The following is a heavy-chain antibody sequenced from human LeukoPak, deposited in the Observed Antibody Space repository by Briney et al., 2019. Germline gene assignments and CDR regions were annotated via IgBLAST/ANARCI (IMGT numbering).Heavy chain of an antibody. CDR2: MNPNNGNT. V-gene: IGHV1-8*01. J-gene: IGHJ5*02. D-gene: IGHD3-10*01. CDR3: VRDGEGVAISVNYWFDP. Sequence: ASVKVSCKASGFTFTSYDINWVRQASGRGLGWMGWMNPNNGNTGYAQKFQGRVTMTRDTSISTAYMELRGLRSEDTAVYYCVRDGEGVAISVNYWFDPWGQGTLVTVSS. CDR1: GFTFTSYD.